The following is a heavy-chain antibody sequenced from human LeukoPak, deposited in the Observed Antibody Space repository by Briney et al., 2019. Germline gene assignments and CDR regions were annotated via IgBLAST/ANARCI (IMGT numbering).Heavy chain of an antibody. CDR1: GGSFSGYY. CDR2: INHSGST. Sequence: SETLSLTCAVYGGSFSGYYWSWIRQPPGKGLEWIGEINHSGSTNYNPSLKSRVTISVDTSKNQFSLKLSSVTAADTAVYYCARVGFGEPMNYYYYYYMDVWGKGTTVTVSS. V-gene: IGHV4-34*01. CDR3: ARVGFGEPMNYYYYYYMDV. J-gene: IGHJ6*03. D-gene: IGHD3-10*01.